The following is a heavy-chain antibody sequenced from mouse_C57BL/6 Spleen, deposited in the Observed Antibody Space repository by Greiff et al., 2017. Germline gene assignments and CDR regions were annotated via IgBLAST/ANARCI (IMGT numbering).Heavy chain of an antibody. V-gene: IGHV1-82*01. CDR1: GYAFSSSW. CDR2: IYPGDGDT. D-gene: IGHD2-3*01. Sequence: VQLQQSGPELVKPGASVKISCKASGYAFSSSWMNWVKQRPGKGLEWIGRIYPGDGDTNYNGKFKGKATLTADKSSSTAYMQLSSLTSEDSAVYFCARDGYYEFDYWGQGTTLTVSS. J-gene: IGHJ2*01. CDR3: ARDGYYEFDY.